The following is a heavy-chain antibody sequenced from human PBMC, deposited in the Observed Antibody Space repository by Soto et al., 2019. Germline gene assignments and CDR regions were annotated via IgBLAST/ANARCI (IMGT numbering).Heavy chain of an antibody. Sequence: GGSMRLSCAASGFTFSSYGMHWVRQAPGKGLEWVAVISYDGSNKFYVDSVKGRFTISRDSSKNTLYLEMNSLRAEDTAVYYCAKDYYGYYYGMDVWGQGTTVTVSS. CDR2: ISYDGSNK. J-gene: IGHJ6*02. CDR1: GFTFSSYG. CDR3: AKDYYGYYYGMDV. V-gene: IGHV3-30*18.